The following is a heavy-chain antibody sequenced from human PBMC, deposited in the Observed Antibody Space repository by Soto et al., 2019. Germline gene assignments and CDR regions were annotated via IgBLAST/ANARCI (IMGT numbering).Heavy chain of an antibody. CDR3: AKDVPRYFDWLPLGPSVFDI. Sequence: GGSLRLSCAASGFTFSSYAMSWVRQAPGKGLEWVSAISGSGGSTYYADSVKGRFTISRDNSKNTLYLQMNSLRAEDTAVYYCAKDVPRYFDWLPLGPSVFDIWGQGSLVTVSS. V-gene: IGHV3-23*01. D-gene: IGHD3-9*01. J-gene: IGHJ3*02. CDR1: GFTFSSYA. CDR2: ISGSGGST.